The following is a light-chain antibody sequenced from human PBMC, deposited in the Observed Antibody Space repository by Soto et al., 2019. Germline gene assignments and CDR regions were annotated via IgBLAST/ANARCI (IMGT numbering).Light chain of an antibody. CDR1: QSISSK. V-gene: IGKV3-15*01. CDR2: RTS. CDR3: QQYNNWPRAT. Sequence: EIVTTQSPATLSLSPGERATLSCRASQSISSKLAWYQQKPGQAPRLLMFRTSSRATGFPARFSGSGSGTELNLTISSLQSEDFGVYYCQQYNNWPRATFGGGTKVDIK. J-gene: IGKJ4*01.